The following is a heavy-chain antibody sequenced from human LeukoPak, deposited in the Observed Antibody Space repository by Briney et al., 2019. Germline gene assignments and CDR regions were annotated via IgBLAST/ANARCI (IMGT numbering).Heavy chain of an antibody. J-gene: IGHJ6*03. CDR1: GGTFSSYA. CDR2: IIPIFGTA. V-gene: IGHV1-69*05. Sequence: GASVKVSCKASGGTFSSYAISWVRQAPGQGLEWMGGIIPIFGTANYAQKFQGRVTITTDESTSTAYMELSSLRSEDTAVYYCAKGVYAPTYYYYYMGVWGKGTTVTVSS. D-gene: IGHD2-8*01. CDR3: AKGVYAPTYYYYYMGV.